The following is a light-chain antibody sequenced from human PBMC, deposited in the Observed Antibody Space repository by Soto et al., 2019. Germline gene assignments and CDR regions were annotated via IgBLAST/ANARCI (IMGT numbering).Light chain of an antibody. Sequence: DSNLTQAPFTISCSVGDRVTITCRASQTISSWLAWYQQKPGKAPKLLIYKASTLKSGVPSRFSGSGSGTEFTLTISSLQPDDFATYYCQHYNSYSEAFGQGTKVDI. CDR1: QTISSW. J-gene: IGKJ1*01. CDR2: KAS. CDR3: QHYNSYSEA. V-gene: IGKV1-5*03.